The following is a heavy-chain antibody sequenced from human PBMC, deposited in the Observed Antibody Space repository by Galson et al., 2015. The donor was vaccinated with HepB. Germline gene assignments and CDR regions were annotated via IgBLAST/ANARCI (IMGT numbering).Heavy chain of an antibody. J-gene: IGHJ3*02. V-gene: IGHV3-30*18. CDR3: AKDHPDNWNDGTLDI. CDR2: ISNDGSHK. D-gene: IGHD1-1*01. Sequence: SLRLSCAASGFTFRSYGMHWVRQAPGKGLEWVAAISNDGSHKYYAGSVKGRFTISRDQSRNTLLLQMNSLRTEDMAVYFCAKDHPDNWNDGTLDIWGQGTMVTVSS. CDR1: GFTFRSYG.